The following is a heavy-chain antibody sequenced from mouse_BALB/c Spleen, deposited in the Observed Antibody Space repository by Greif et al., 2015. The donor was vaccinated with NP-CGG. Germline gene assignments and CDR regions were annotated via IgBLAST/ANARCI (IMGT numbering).Heavy chain of an antibody. J-gene: IGHJ2*01. CDR1: GFAFSSYD. CDR2: ISSGRGST. V-gene: IGHV5-12-1*01. D-gene: IGHD1-1*01. CDR3: ARHYYGSSYSY. Sequence: EVKLVESGGGLVKPGGSLKLSCAASGFAFSSYDMSWVRQTPEKRLEWVAYISSGRGSTYYPDTVKGRFTISRDNAKNTLYLQMSGLKSEDSAMYYCARHYYGSSYSYWGQGTTLTVSS.